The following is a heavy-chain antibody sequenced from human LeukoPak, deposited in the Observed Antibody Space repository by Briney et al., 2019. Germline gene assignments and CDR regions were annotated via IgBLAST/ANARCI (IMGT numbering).Heavy chain of an antibody. Sequence: PSETLSLTCTVSGGSISSGDYYWSWIRQPPGKGLEWIGYIYYSGSTYYNPSLKSRVTISVDTSENQFSLKLSSVTAADTAVYYCARQCHGTTLRYYYYYGMDVWGQGTTVTVSS. V-gene: IGHV4-30-4*01. D-gene: IGHD1-7*01. CDR3: ARQCHGTTLRYYYYYGMDV. CDR1: GGSISSGDYY. CDR2: IYYSGST. J-gene: IGHJ6*02.